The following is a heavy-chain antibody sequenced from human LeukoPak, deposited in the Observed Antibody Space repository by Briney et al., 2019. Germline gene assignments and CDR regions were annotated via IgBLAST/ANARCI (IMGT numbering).Heavy chain of an antibody. CDR3: AREAAISEGWFDP. D-gene: IGHD5-18*01. CDR1: GFTFSSYS. CDR2: ISSSSSYI. J-gene: IGHJ5*02. V-gene: IGHV3-21*01. Sequence: PVGSLRLSCAASGFTFSSYSMNWVRQAPGKGLEWVSSISSSSSYIYYADSVKGRFTISRDNAKNSLYLQMNSLRAEDTAVYYCAREAAISEGWFDPGGQGTLVTVSS.